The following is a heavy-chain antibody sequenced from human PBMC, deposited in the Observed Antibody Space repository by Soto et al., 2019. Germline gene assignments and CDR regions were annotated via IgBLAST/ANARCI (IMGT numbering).Heavy chain of an antibody. Sequence: SETLSLTCAVYGGSFSGYYWSWIRQPPGKGLEWIGEINHSGSTNYNPSLKSRVTISVDTSKNQFSLKLSSVTAADTAVYYCARGRGYDYVWGSYRYSYFDYWGQGALVTVSS. V-gene: IGHV4-34*01. CDR1: GGSFSGYY. CDR3: ARGRGYDYVWGSYRYSYFDY. J-gene: IGHJ4*02. D-gene: IGHD3-16*02. CDR2: INHSGST.